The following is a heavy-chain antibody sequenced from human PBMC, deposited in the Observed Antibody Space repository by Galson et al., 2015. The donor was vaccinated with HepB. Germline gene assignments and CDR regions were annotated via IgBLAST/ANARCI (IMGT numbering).Heavy chain of an antibody. Sequence: SVKVSCKASGGTFSTYSITWVRQAPGQGLEWMGGIIPIFGTANYAQKFQGRVTITADKATTTAYMELSSLRSEDTAVYYCARGQGYSSGWDCVDYWGQGTLVTVSS. V-gene: IGHV1-69*06. J-gene: IGHJ4*02. CDR2: IIPIFGTA. CDR3: ARGQGYSSGWDCVDY. CDR1: GGTFSTYS. D-gene: IGHD6-19*01.